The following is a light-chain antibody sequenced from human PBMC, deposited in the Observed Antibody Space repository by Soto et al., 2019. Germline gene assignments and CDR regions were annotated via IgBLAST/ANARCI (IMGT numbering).Light chain of an antibody. V-gene: IGKV3-11*01. J-gene: IGKJ5*01. Sequence: EIVLTQSPATLSLSPVERATLSCRASQSVNSYLSWYQQKPGRVPRLLIYDASTRATCIPARFSGRGSETEFPLTISSLQSEDYAIYYCQQRQYWPPITFGQGTRLEIK. CDR1: QSVNSY. CDR2: DAS. CDR3: QQRQYWPPIT.